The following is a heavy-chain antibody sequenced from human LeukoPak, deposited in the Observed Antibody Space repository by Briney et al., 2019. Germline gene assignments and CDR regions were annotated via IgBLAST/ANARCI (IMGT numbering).Heavy chain of an antibody. V-gene: IGHV3-21*01. CDR1: GFTFRDYD. D-gene: IGHD3-16*01. Sequence: GGSLRLSCSASGFTFRDYDMNWVRQAPGQGMERVSSISGLSSYTYYGETVKGRFSISRDNAKNSLYLQMNSLGAEDTATYYCGRAFPPLRTSSPGDLWGQGILVTVSS. J-gene: IGHJ4*02. CDR3: GRAFPPLRTSSPGDL. CDR2: ISGLSSYT.